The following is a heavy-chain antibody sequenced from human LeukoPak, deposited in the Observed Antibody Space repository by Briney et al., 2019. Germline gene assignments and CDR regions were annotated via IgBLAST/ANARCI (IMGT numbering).Heavy chain of an antibody. CDR3: ARRGYGDYAPFDY. D-gene: IGHD4-17*01. Sequence: GESLKISCAASGFTFSSNYMSWVRQAPGKGLEWVSIIYSGGSTYYADSVKGRFSISRDNSKNTLYLQMNSLRAEDTAVYYCARRGYGDYAPFDYWGQGTLVTVS. J-gene: IGHJ4*02. CDR1: GFTFSSNY. V-gene: IGHV3-66*04. CDR2: IYSGGST.